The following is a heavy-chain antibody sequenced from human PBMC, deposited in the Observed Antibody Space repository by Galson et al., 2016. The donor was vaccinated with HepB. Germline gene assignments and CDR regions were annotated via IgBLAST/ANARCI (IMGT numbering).Heavy chain of an antibody. J-gene: IGHJ4*02. CDR3: VRVLEQWLARFDY. D-gene: IGHD6-19*01. Sequence: SVKVSCKASGYRFTDYYLHWVRQAPGQGPEWMGWIDPNSGGTNYVQKFEGRVTMTRDTSISTAYMELRSLRYDDTATYHCVRVLEQWLARFDYWGQGTLVTVSS. V-gene: IGHV1/OR15-1*04. CDR2: IDPNSGGT. CDR1: GYRFTDYY.